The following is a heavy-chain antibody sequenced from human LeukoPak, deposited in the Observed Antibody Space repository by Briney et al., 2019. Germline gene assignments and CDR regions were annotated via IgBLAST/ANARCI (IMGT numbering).Heavy chain of an antibody. V-gene: IGHV3-64*01. CDR2: ISSNGGST. D-gene: IGHD6-19*01. CDR3: ARKSYSSGWEFDY. J-gene: IGHJ4*02. Sequence: PGGSLRLSCAASGFTFSSYAMHWVRQAPGKGLEYVSAISSNGGSTYYANSVKGRLTISRDNSKNTLYLQMGSLRAEDMAAYYCARKSYSSGWEFDYWGQGTLVTVSS. CDR1: GFTFSSYA.